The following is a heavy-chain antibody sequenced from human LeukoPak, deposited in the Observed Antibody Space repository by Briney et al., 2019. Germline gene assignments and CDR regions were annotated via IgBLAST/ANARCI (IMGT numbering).Heavy chain of an antibody. V-gene: IGHV1-69*06. J-gene: IGHJ4*02. Sequence: ASVKVSCKASGGTFSSYAISWVRQAPGQGLEWMGGIIPIFGTANYAQKFQGRVTITADKSTSTAYMELSSLRSEDTAVYYCASSDFCSGGSCYSGWDYFDYWGQGTLVTVSS. CDR2: IIPIFGTA. D-gene: IGHD2-15*01. CDR1: GGTFSSYA. CDR3: ASSDFCSGGSCYSGWDYFDY.